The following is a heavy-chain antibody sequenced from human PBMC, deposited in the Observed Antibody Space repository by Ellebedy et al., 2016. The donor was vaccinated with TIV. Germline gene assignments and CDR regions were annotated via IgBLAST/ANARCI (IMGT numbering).Heavy chain of an antibody. CDR3: ARHWTPTTNYYYYMDV. D-gene: IGHD3/OR15-3a*01. V-gene: IGHV5-51*01. CDR2: IYPDDSDT. Sequence: GGSLRLSXKSSGYRFTSYWIGWVRQMPGKGLEWMGIIYPDDSDTRYSPSFKGQVTISVDSSISTAFLQWSSLKASDTAIYYCARHWTPTTNYYYYMDVWGKGTTVTVS. CDR1: GYRFTSYW. J-gene: IGHJ6*03.